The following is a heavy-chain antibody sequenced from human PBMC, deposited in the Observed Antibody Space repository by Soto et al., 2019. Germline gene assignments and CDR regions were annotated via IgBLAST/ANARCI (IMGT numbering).Heavy chain of an antibody. V-gene: IGHV1-3*01. CDR1: GYTFTSYA. Sequence: QVQLVQSGAEVKKPGASVKVSCKASGYTFTSYAMHWVRQAPGQRLEWMGWINAGHGNTKYSQKFQGRVTITRDTSASTAYMELSSLRSEDTAVYYCARDLPPVDYWGQGTLVTVSS. CDR2: INAGHGNT. J-gene: IGHJ4*02. CDR3: ARDLPPVDY.